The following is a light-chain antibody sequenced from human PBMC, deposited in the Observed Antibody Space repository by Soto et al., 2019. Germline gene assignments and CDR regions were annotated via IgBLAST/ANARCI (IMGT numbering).Light chain of an antibody. CDR3: QSYDSSLSRSV. CDR2: GNS. V-gene: IGLV1-40*01. Sequence: QSVLTQPPSVSGAPGQRVTISCTGITSNIGAGYDVNWYQQLPGTAPKLLIYGNSNRPSGVPDRFSGSKSGTSASLAITGLQAEDEADYYCQSYDSSLSRSVFGTGTKVTVL. CDR1: TSNIGAGYD. J-gene: IGLJ1*01.